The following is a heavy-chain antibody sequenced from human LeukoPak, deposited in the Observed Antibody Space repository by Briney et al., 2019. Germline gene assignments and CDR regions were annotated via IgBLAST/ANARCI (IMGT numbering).Heavy chain of an antibody. D-gene: IGHD2-2*01. CDR3: ARDRGLPVVPAADAFDI. J-gene: IGHJ3*02. Sequence: SETLSLTCTVSGGSISSYYWSWIRQPPGKGLEWLGYIYYSGSTNYNPSLKSRVTISVDTSKNQFSLKLSSVTAADTAVYYCARDRGLPVVPAADAFDIWGQGTMVTVSS. CDR2: IYYSGST. CDR1: GGSISSYY. V-gene: IGHV4-59*01.